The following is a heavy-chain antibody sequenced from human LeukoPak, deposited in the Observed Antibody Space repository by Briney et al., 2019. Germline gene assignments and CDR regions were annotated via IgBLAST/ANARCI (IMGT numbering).Heavy chain of an antibody. CDR1: GDSISSAFYY. Sequence: SSETLSLTCTVSGDSISSAFYYWSWIRQHPGKGLEWIGYIYHSGTTYYNPSLKTRVTMSLDTSRNQFSLKVYSVTAADTAVYYCARNLGAVVTPGWAYDIWGQGTMVTVSS. CDR2: IYHSGTT. CDR3: ARNLGAVVTPGWAYDI. V-gene: IGHV4-31*03. D-gene: IGHD4-23*01. J-gene: IGHJ3*02.